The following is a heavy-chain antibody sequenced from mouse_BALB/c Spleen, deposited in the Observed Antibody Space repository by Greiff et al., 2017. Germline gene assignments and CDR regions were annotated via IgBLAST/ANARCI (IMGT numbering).Heavy chain of an antibody. D-gene: IGHD1-1*01. CDR1: GFTFSSYG. J-gene: IGHJ4*01. CDR2: INSNGGST. V-gene: IGHV5-6-3*01. Sequence: DVMLVESGGGLVQPGGSLKLSCAASGFTFSSYGMSWVRQTPDKRLELVATINSNGGSTYYPDSVKGRFTISRDNAKNTLYLQTSSLKSEDTAMYYCARATTVVATLFYYAMDYWGQGTSVTVSS. CDR3: ARATTVVATLFYYAMDY.